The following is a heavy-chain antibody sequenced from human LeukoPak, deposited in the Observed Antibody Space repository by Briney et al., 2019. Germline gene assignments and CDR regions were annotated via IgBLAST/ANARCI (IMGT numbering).Heavy chain of an antibody. Sequence: GGSLRLSCAASGFTFSSYAMSWVRQAPGKGLEWVSAIRGSGGSTYYADSVKGRFTISRDNSKNTLYLQMNSLRAEDTAVYYCAKPVVPAAILAPYNWFDPWGQGTLVTVSS. V-gene: IGHV3-23*01. CDR3: AKPVVPAAILAPYNWFDP. J-gene: IGHJ5*02. CDR2: IRGSGGST. D-gene: IGHD2-2*02. CDR1: GFTFSSYA.